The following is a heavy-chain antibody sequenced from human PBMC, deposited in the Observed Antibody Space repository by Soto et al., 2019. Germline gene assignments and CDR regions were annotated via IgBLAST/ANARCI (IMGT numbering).Heavy chain of an antibody. CDR2: ISYDGSNK. CDR1: GFTFSSYG. J-gene: IGHJ4*02. D-gene: IGHD3-22*01. Sequence: VGSLRLSGAASGFTFSSYGMHWVRQARGKGLEWVAVISYDGSNKYYADSVKGRFTISRDNSKNTLYLQMNSLRAEDTAVYYCAKTHYYDSSGYPHYWGQGTLVTVSS. V-gene: IGHV3-30*18. CDR3: AKTHYYDSSGYPHY.